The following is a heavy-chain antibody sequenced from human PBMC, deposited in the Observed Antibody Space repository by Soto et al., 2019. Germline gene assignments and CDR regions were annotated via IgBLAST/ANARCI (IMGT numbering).Heavy chain of an antibody. D-gene: IGHD3-3*02. CDR2: INPNSGGT. V-gene: IGHV1-2*02. CDR1: GCTFTGYY. J-gene: IGHJ6*02. Sequence: ASVKVSCKASGCTFTGYYMHWVRQAPGQGLEWMGWINPNSGGTNYAQKFQGRVTMTRDTSISTAYMELSRLRSDDTAVYYCATTSSKKYYYGMDVWRQGTTVTVSS. CDR3: ATTSSKKYYYGMDV.